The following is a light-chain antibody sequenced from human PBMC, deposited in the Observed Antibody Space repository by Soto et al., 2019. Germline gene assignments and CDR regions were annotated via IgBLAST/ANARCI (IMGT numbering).Light chain of an antibody. CDR2: TNN. J-gene: IGLJ2*01. V-gene: IGLV1-44*01. CDR3: AAWDDSLNGVV. Sequence: QSALTQPPSASGTPGQRVTISCSGGNSNIGRNTVNWYQQPPGTAPKLLMFTNNQRPSGVPDRFSGSKSGTSASLAISGLQSEDEADYYCAAWDDSLNGVVFGGGTKLTVL. CDR1: NSNIGRNT.